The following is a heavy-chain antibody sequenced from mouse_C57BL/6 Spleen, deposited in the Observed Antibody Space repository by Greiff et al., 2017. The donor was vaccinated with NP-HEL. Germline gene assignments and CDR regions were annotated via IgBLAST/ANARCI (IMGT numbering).Heavy chain of an antibody. V-gene: IGHV2-2*01. CDR3: ARSHYDEGYYFDY. D-gene: IGHD2-4*01. Sequence: VQLQQSGPGLVQPSQSLSITCTVSGFSLTSYGVHWVRQSPGKGLEWLGVIWSGGSTDYNAAFISRLSISKDNSKSQVFFKMNSLQADDTAIYYCARSHYDEGYYFDYWGQGTTLTVSS. CDR1: GFSLTSYG. J-gene: IGHJ2*01. CDR2: IWSGGST.